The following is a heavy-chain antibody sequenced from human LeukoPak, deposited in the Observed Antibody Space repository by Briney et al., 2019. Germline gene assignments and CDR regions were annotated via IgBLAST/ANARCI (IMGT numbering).Heavy chain of an antibody. Sequence: GGSLRLSCAASGFTFSSYAMHWVRQAPGKGLGWVAVISYDGNSEYYADSVKGRFTISRDNSKNTLYLQMNSLRAEDTAVYYCAKDRRGYSYGLIFDYWGQGTLVTVSS. J-gene: IGHJ4*02. CDR3: AKDRRGYSYGLIFDY. CDR1: GFTFSSYA. CDR2: ISYDGNSE. D-gene: IGHD5-18*01. V-gene: IGHV3-30-3*01.